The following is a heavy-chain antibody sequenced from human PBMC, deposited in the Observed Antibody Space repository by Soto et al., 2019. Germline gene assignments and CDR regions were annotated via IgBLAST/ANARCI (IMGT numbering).Heavy chain of an antibody. CDR3: AREKGGGYYYMDV. Sequence: ASVKVSCKASGGTFSSYTISWVRQAPGQGLEWMGRIIPILGIANYAQKFQGRVTITADKSTSTAYMELSSLRSEDTAVYYCAREKGGGYYYMDVWGKGTTVTVSS. CDR1: GGTFSSYT. V-gene: IGHV1-69*04. D-gene: IGHD2-15*01. J-gene: IGHJ6*03. CDR2: IIPILGIA.